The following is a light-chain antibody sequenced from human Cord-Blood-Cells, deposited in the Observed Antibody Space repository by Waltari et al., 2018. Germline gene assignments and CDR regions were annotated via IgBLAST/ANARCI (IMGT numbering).Light chain of an antibody. CDR3: RQALQTPIT. CDR2: LGS. CDR1: QSLLHSNGYNY. V-gene: IGKV2-28*01. Sequence: DIVMTQSPLSLPVTPGEPASISCRSSQSLLHSNGYNYLDWYLQKPGQSTQLLIYLGSDPASVVPDRFSGSGSGTDFTLKISRVEAEDVAVYDCRQALQTPITFGQVTRLEIK. J-gene: IGKJ5*01.